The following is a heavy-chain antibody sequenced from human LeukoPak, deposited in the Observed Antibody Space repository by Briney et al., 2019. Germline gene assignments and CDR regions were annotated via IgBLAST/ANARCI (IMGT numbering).Heavy chain of an antibody. CDR1: GFTFSSYA. Sequence: GGSLRLSCAASGFTFSSYAMSWVRQAPGKGLEWVSAISGSGGSTYYADSVKGRFTISRDNSKNTLYLQMNSLRAEGTAVYYCAKVKSDDFWSGYLFDYWGQGTLVTVSS. D-gene: IGHD3-3*01. CDR3: AKVKSDDFWSGYLFDY. CDR2: ISGSGGST. V-gene: IGHV3-23*01. J-gene: IGHJ4*02.